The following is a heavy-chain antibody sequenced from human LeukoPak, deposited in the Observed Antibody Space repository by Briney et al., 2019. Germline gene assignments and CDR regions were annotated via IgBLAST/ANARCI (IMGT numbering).Heavy chain of an antibody. Sequence: PGGSLRLSCAASGFTFSSYAMSWVRQAPGKGLEWVSAISGSGGSTYYADSVKGRFTISRDNAKNTLYLQMNTLRAEDTGVYYCARDLSITSRKSIVGYWGQGTLVTVSS. D-gene: IGHD1-20*01. CDR2: ISGSGGST. CDR3: ARDLSITSRKSIVGY. V-gene: IGHV3-23*01. CDR1: GFTFSSYA. J-gene: IGHJ4*02.